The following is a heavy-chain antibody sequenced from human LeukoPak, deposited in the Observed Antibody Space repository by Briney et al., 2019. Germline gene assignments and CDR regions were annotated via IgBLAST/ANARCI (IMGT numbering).Heavy chain of an antibody. CDR2: IYYSGST. Sequence: PSETLSLTCTVSGGSISGHNWNWIRQPPGKGLEWIGYIYYSGSTSYNPSLKSRVTISVATSKNQFSLKLTSVTAADTAVYYCARLAPYPGVWASDYWGQGTLVTVSS. J-gene: IGHJ4*02. CDR1: GGSISGHN. D-gene: IGHD1-26*01. CDR3: ARLAPYPGVWASDY. V-gene: IGHV4-59*08.